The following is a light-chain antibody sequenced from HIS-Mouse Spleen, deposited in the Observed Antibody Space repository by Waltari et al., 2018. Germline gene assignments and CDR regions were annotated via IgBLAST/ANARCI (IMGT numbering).Light chain of an antibody. CDR3: SSYTSSSFNVV. CDR2: DVS. J-gene: IGLJ2*01. CDR1: SSDVGGYNS. Sequence: QSALTQPASGSGSPGQSITISCPGPSSDVGGYNSVSWYQQHPGKAPKLMIYDVSNRPSGVSNRFSGSKSGNTASLTISGLQAEDEADYYCSSYTSSSFNVVFGGGTKLTVL. V-gene: IGLV2-14*03.